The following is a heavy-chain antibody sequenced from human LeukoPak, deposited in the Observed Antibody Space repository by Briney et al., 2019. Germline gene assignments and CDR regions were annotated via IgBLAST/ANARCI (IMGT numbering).Heavy chain of an antibody. CDR1: GGSISTSSYY. CDR2: IFYSGST. V-gene: IGHV4-39*07. J-gene: IGHJ5*02. CDR3: VRGRYSSGWYKDKNWFDP. Sequence: PSETLSLTCTVSGGSISTSSYYWGWVRQPPGKGLEWIGNIFYSGSTYYSPSLKSRVTISLDTSRNQFSLKLSSVTAADTAVYYCVRGRYSSGWYKDKNWFDPWGQGTPVTVSS. D-gene: IGHD6-19*01.